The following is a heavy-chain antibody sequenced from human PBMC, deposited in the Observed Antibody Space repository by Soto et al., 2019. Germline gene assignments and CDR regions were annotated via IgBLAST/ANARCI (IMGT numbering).Heavy chain of an antibody. CDR1: GYTVTSYG. CDR3: AREENYYDSSGYYSEFDY. V-gene: IGHV1-18*04. J-gene: IGHJ4*02. Sequence: ASVKVSCKASGYTVTSYGISWVRQAPGQGLEWMGWISAYNGNTNYAQKLQGRVTMTTDTSTSTAYMELRSLRSDDTAVYYCAREENYYDSSGYYSEFDYWGQGTLVTVSS. D-gene: IGHD3-22*01. CDR2: ISAYNGNT.